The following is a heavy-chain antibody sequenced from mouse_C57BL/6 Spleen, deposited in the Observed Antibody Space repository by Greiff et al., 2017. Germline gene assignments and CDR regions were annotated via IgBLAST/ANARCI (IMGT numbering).Heavy chain of an antibody. CDR3: ARMAYYYGSSSYAMDY. J-gene: IGHJ4*01. V-gene: IGHV8-8*01. Sequence: QVTLKESGPGILQPSQTLSLTCSFSGFSLSTFGMGVGWIRQPSGKGLEWLAHIWWDDDKYYNPALKSRLTISKDTSKNQVFLKIANVDTADTATYYCARMAYYYGSSSYAMDYWGQGTSVTVSS. CDR2: IWWDDDK. CDR1: GFSLSTFGMG. D-gene: IGHD1-1*01.